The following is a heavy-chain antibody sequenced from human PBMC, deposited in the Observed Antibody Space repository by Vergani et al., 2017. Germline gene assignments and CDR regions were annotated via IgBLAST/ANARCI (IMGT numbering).Heavy chain of an antibody. J-gene: IGHJ6*03. CDR3: ARESPEYYDCRSGYYNGYYYYMDV. D-gene: IGHD3-3*01. CDR2: IYTSGST. V-gene: IGHV4-4*07. CDR1: GGSISSYY. Sequence: QVQLQESGPGLVKPSETLSLTCTVSGGSISSYYWSWIRQPAGKGLEWIGRIYTSGSTNYKPPLKSRVTMSVDTSKNQFSLKLSAGTAADTAVYYCARESPEYYDCRSGYYNGYYYYMDVWGKGTTVTVSS.